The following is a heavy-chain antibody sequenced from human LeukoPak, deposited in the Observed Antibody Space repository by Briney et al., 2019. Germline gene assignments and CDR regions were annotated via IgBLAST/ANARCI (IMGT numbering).Heavy chain of an antibody. V-gene: IGHV3-64*01. CDR1: GFTFSSYA. Sequence: PGGSLRLSCAASGFTFSSYAMHWVCQAPGKGLEYVSAISSNGGSTYYANSVKGRFTISRDNSKNTLYLQMVSMRAEDMAVYYCASYCSSNSCYMIWGEGTLVTV. CDR2: ISSNGGST. CDR3: ASYCSSNSCYMI. D-gene: IGHD2-2*01. J-gene: IGHJ4*02.